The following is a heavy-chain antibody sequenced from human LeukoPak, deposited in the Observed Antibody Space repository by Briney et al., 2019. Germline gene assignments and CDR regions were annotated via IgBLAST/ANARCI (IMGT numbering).Heavy chain of an antibody. J-gene: IGHJ6*02. CDR1: GFTFSSYA. Sequence: GSSLRLSCAASGFTFSSYAMSWVRQAPGKGLEWVSAISGSGGSTYYADSVKGRFTISRDNSKNTLYLQMNSLRAEDTAVYYCAKHPSDCSSTSCYRRYYYYGMDVWGQGTTVTVSS. D-gene: IGHD2-2*01. CDR2: ISGSGGST. CDR3: AKHPSDCSSTSCYRRYYYYGMDV. V-gene: IGHV3-23*01.